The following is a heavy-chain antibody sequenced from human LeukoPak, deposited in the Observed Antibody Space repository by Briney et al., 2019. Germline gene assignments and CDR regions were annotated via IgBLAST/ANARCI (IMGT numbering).Heavy chain of an antibody. CDR2: IIPIFGTA. CDR3: ARHSKMTTVTTGVYYYYYYMDV. D-gene: IGHD4-17*01. V-gene: IGHV1-69*13. J-gene: IGHJ6*03. CDR1: GGTFSSYA. Sequence: SAKVSCKASGGTFSSYAISWVRQAPGQGLEWMGGIIPIFGTANYAQKFQGRVTITADESTSTAYMELSSLRSEDTDVYYCARHSKMTTVTTGVYYYYYYMDVWGKGTTVTISS.